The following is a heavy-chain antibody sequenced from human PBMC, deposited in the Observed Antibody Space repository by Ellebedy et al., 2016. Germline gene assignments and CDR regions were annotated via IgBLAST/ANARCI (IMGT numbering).Heavy chain of an antibody. Sequence: SETLSLXXAVYGGSFSGYYWSWIRQPPGKGLEWIGEINHSGSTNYNPSLKSRVTISVDTSKNQFSLKLSSVTAADTAVYYCARGRGYANSFNIWGQGTMVTVSS. CDR1: GGSFSGYY. J-gene: IGHJ3*02. D-gene: IGHD5-12*01. CDR3: ARGRGYANSFNI. CDR2: INHSGST. V-gene: IGHV4-34*01.